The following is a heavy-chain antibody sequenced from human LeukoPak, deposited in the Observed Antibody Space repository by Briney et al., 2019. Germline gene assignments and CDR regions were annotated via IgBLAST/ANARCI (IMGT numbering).Heavy chain of an antibody. CDR2: INTNTGNP. J-gene: IGHJ6*02. CDR1: GYTFTSYA. Sequence: PGAPVKVSCKASGYTFTSYAMNWVRQAPGQGLEWMGWINTNTGNPTYAQGFTGRFVFSLDTSVSTAYLQISSLKAEDTAVYYCARFGLRYFDPYYYGMDVWGQGTTVTVSS. CDR3: ARFGLRYFDPYYYGMDV. D-gene: IGHD3-9*01. V-gene: IGHV7-4-1*02.